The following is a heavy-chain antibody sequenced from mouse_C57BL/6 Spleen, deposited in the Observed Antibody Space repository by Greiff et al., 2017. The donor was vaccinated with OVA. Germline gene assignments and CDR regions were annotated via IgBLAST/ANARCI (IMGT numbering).Heavy chain of an antibody. V-gene: IGHV1-81*01. CDR1: GYTFTSYG. J-gene: IGHJ2*01. CDR3: AYFCYDYDGALPNY. Sequence: VQRVESGAELARPGASVKLSCKASGYTFTSYGISWVTQRTGQGLEWIGEIYPRSGNTYYNEKFKGKATLTADKSSSTAYMELRSLTSEDSAVDFGAYFCYDYDGALPNYWGQGTTLTVSS. D-gene: IGHD2-4*01. CDR2: IYPRSGNT.